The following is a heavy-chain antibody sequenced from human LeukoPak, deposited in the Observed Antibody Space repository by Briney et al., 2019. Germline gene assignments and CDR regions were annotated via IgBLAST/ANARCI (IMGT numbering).Heavy chain of an antibody. J-gene: IGHJ2*01. D-gene: IGHD6-19*01. V-gene: IGHV4-34*01. CDR2: INHSGST. Sequence: SETLSLACAVYGGSFSGYYWSWIRQPPGKGLEWIGEINHSGSTNYNPSLKSRVTISVDTSKNQFSLKLSSVTAADTAVYYCARRNRVAGLEARWYFDLWGCGTLVTVSS. CDR1: GGSFSGYY. CDR3: ARRNRVAGLEARWYFDL.